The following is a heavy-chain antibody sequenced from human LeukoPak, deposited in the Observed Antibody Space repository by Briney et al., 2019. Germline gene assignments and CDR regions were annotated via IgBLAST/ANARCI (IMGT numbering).Heavy chain of an antibody. Sequence: GGSLRLSCAASGFTFDDYAMHWVRQAPGKGLEWVSSINWNSGSLGYADSVKGRFTISRDNAKNSLYLQMNRLRAEDMALYYCAKGYSGSYYSPPTFDYWGQGTLVTVSS. CDR2: INWNSGSL. J-gene: IGHJ4*02. CDR3: AKGYSGSYYSPPTFDY. V-gene: IGHV3-9*03. D-gene: IGHD1-26*01. CDR1: GFTFDDYA.